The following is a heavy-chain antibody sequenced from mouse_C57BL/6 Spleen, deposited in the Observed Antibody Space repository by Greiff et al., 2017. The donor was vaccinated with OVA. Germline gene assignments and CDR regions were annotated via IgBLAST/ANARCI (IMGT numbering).Heavy chain of an antibody. V-gene: IGHV5-4*01. CDR3: ARDDRTYYAMDY. CDR1: GFTFSSYA. Sequence: EVQVVESGGGLVKPGGSLKLSCAASGFTFSSYAMSWVRQTPEKRLEWVATISDGGSYTYYPDNVKGRFTISRDNAKNNLYLQMSHLKSEDTAMYYCARDDRTYYAMDYWGQGTSVTVSS. CDR2: ISDGGSYT. J-gene: IGHJ4*01. D-gene: IGHD2-14*01.